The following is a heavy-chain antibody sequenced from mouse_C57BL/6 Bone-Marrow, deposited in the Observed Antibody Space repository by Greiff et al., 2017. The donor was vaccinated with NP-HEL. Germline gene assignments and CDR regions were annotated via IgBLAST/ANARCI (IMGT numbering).Heavy chain of an antibody. J-gene: IGHJ4*01. CDR2: ISDGGSYT. D-gene: IGHD2-4*01. V-gene: IGHV5-4*01. CDR1: GFTFSSYA. CDR3: ERHDFPIMDY. Sequence: EVQLVESGGGLVKPGGSLKLSCAASGFTFSSYAMSWVRQTPEKRLEWVATISDGGSYTYYPDNVKGRFTISRDNAKNNLYLQMSHLKSEDTAMYYCERHDFPIMDYGGRGTSVTVSA.